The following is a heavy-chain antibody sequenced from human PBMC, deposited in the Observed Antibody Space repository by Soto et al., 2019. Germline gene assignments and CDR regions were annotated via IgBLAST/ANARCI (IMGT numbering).Heavy chain of an antibody. CDR1: GGTFTSYA. CDR2: INAGNGNT. D-gene: IGHD1-7*01. CDR3: ARELIGTSRFDP. V-gene: IGHV1-3*01. Sequence: ASVKVSCKASGGTFTSYAINWVRQAPGQRLEWMGWINAGNGNTKYSQKFQGRVTITRDTSASTAYMELSSLRSEDTAVYYCARELIGTSRFDPWGQGTLVTVSS. J-gene: IGHJ5*02.